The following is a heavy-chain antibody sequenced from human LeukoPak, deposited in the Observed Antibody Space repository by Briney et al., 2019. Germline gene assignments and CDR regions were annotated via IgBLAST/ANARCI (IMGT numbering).Heavy chain of an antibody. Sequence: GGSLRLSCAASGFTFSSFALSWGRQATGKGLQWVSAISGRGRGGSTYYADSVKGRFTISRDNSKNTLYLQMNSLRAEDTAVYYCAKVGIDGSGPFDHWGQGTLVTVSS. CDR3: AKVGIDGSGPFDH. D-gene: IGHD3-10*01. CDR2: ISGRGRGGST. V-gene: IGHV3-23*01. CDR1: GFTFSSFA. J-gene: IGHJ4*02.